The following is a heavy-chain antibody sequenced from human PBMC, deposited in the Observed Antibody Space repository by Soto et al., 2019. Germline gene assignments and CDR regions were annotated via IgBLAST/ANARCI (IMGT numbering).Heavy chain of an antibody. CDR3: ARDLLTGTTDY. J-gene: IGHJ4*02. CDR1: GFTVSSNY. D-gene: IGHD1-7*01. Sequence: EVQLVESGGGLVQPGGSLRLSCAASGFTVSSNYLSWVRQAPGKGLEWVSVIYSGGSTYYADSVKGRFTISRHNSKNPLYLQMNSLRAEDTAVYYCARDLLTGTTDYWGQGTLVTVSS. CDR2: IYSGGST. V-gene: IGHV3-53*04.